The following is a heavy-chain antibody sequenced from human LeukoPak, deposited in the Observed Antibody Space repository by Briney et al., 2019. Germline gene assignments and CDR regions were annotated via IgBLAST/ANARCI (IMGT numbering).Heavy chain of an antibody. Sequence: GGSLRLSCAASGFTISNYDMHWVRQKPGKGLEWVSTIHTAGDTYYPDFVKGRFAISRENAKNSLSLQMNSLRAGDTAVYYCARGDYYYSGMDVWGQGTTVTVSS. CDR2: IHTAGDT. CDR3: ARGDYYYSGMDV. D-gene: IGHD2-21*01. V-gene: IGHV3-13*01. J-gene: IGHJ6*02. CDR1: GFTISNYD.